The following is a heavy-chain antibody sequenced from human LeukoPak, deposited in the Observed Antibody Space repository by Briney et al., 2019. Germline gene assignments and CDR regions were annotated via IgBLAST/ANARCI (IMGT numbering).Heavy chain of an antibody. CDR1: GGSVSSGSYY. Sequence: KPSETLSLTCTVSGGSVSSGSYYWSWIRQPPGKGLEWIGYIYYSGSTNYNPSLKSRVTISVDTSKNQFSLKLSSVTAADTAVYYCARDSGYEGYYWGQGTLVTVSS. J-gene: IGHJ4*02. CDR2: IYYSGST. CDR3: ARDSGYEGYY. V-gene: IGHV4-61*01. D-gene: IGHD5-12*01.